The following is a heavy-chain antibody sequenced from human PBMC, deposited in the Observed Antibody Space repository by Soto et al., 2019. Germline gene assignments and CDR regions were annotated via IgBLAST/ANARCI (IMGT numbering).Heavy chain of an antibody. CDR3: ANQVDDGDDPRFDH. CDR2: ISGSGDNT. Sequence: LESGGGLVQSGGSQRLSCEGAGLTFRSFVMSWVRQVPGKGLEWVSSISGSGDNTYYADSVKGRFTISRVNSKNILYLQMDSLRVEDTAVYYCANQVDDGDDPRFDHWGQGTLVVVSS. J-gene: IGHJ4*02. CDR1: GLTFRSFV. V-gene: IGHV3-23*01. D-gene: IGHD4-17*01.